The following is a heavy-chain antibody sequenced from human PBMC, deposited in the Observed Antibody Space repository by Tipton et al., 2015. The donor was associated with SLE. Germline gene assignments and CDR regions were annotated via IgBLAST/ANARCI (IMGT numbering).Heavy chain of an antibody. CDR3: ARDRALAAAGSTWYFDL. D-gene: IGHD6-19*01. CDR1: GFSVSSNY. Sequence: SLRLSCAASGFSVSSNYMNWVRQAPGKGLEWVSLIYGGGRTSYTDSVKGRFTISRQNSKSTLYLQMNSLKPEDTAVYYCARDRALAAAGSTWYFDLWGRGTLVTVSS. CDR2: IYGGGRT. V-gene: IGHV3-53*04. J-gene: IGHJ2*01.